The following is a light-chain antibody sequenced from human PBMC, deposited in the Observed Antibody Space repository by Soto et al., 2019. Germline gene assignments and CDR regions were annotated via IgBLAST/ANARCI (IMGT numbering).Light chain of an antibody. CDR3: QQYANSPQT. CDR1: QSVSSQ. V-gene: IGKV3-20*01. CDR2: GAS. J-gene: IGKJ1*01. Sequence: EIVLTQSPATLSLSPGERATLSCRASQSVSSQLAWYQQKPGQAPRLLIYGASTSATGIPDRFTGSGSGTDFTLTITRLEPEDFAVYYCQQYANSPQTFGQGTKVDIK.